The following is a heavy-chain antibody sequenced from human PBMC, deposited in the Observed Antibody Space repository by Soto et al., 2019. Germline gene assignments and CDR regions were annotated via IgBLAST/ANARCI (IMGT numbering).Heavy chain of an antibody. D-gene: IGHD1-20*01. CDR3: AKDARDNSPTRDPFDT. CDR2: ISGGSSKK. Sequence: EVQLLESGGDFVQPGGSLRLACEASGFTFSNYAMSWVRQAPGKGLEWVSSISGGSSKKNYADSVMGRLTISRDNSNNTLFLQMSSMRVADTAVYYCAKDARDNSPTRDPFDTWGQGTLVTVSS. CDR1: GFTFSNYA. J-gene: IGHJ5*02. V-gene: IGHV3-23*01.